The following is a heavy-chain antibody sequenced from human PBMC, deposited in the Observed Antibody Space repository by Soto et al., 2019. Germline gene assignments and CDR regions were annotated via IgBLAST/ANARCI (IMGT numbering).Heavy chain of an antibody. D-gene: IGHD6-19*01. CDR2: ISGSGGST. J-gene: IGHJ4*02. CDR1: GFTFSSYV. CDR3: AKGSSGWYERFDY. V-gene: IGHV3-23*01. Sequence: EVQLLEAGGGLVQPGGSLRLSCAASGFTFSSYVMSWVRQAPGKGLEWVSAISGSGGSTYYADSVKGRFTISRDNSKNTLYLHINSLRAEDTAVYYCAKGSSGWYERFDYCGQGTLVTVSS.